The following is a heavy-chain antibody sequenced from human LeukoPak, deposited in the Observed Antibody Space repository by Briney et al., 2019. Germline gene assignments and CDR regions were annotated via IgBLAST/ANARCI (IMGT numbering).Heavy chain of an antibody. D-gene: IGHD6-19*01. CDR3: ARLAAGTANVVDY. Sequence: ASVKVSCKASGYTLTSYDINWVRQATGQGLEWMGWMNPNSGNTGYARKFQGRVTMTRNTSISTAYMELSSLRSEDTAVYYCARLAAGTANVVDYWGQGTLVTVSS. CDR2: MNPNSGNT. CDR1: GYTLTSYD. V-gene: IGHV1-8*01. J-gene: IGHJ4*02.